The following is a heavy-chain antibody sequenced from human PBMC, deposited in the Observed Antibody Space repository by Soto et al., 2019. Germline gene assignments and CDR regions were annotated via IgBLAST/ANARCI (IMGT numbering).Heavy chain of an antibody. D-gene: IGHD6-6*01. CDR2: SYTGGST. Sequence: EVQLVESGGGLVQPGGSLRLSCAASGITVSRDYMSWVRQAPGKGLEWVSVSYTGGSTYYADSVRGRFTVSRDSSRNTLYLQMNSPRVEDTAVYYCARDRGQLDYWGQGTLVTVSS. V-gene: IGHV3-66*01. CDR1: GITVSRDY. CDR3: ARDRGQLDY. J-gene: IGHJ4*02.